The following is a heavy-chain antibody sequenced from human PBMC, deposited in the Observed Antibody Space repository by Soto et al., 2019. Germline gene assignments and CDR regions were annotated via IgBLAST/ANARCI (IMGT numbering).Heavy chain of an antibody. D-gene: IGHD4-17*01. CDR2: ISYDGSNK. Sequence: QVQLVESGGGVVQPGRSLRLSCEASGFTFSSYGMHWVRQAPGMGLEWVAVISYDGSNKYYADSVKGRFTISRDNSKNTLYLQMNSLRAEDTAVYYCAKGGPDYAEYFQHWGQGTLVTVSS. J-gene: IGHJ1*01. V-gene: IGHV3-30*18. CDR1: GFTFSSYG. CDR3: AKGGPDYAEYFQH.